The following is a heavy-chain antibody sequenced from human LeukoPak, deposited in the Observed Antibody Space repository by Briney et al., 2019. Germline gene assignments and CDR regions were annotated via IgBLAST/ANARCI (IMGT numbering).Heavy chain of an antibody. CDR1: GGTFSSYA. Sequence: SVKVSCKASGGTFSSYAISWVRQAPGQGLEWMGGIIPIFGTANYAQKFQGRVTITADESTSTAYMELSSLRSEDTAVYYCARGAPYYHDSSGYIDGMDVWGQGTTVTVSS. CDR3: ARGAPYYHDSSGYIDGMDV. V-gene: IGHV1-69*13. J-gene: IGHJ6*02. CDR2: IIPIFGTA. D-gene: IGHD3-22*01.